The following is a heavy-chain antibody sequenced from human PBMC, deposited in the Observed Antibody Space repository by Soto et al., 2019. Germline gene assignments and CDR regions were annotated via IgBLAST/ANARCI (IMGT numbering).Heavy chain of an antibody. CDR3: SREAPSTSYYVFCSGYYMGSTTGYYGMDV. D-gene: IGHD3-3*01. J-gene: IGHJ6*02. CDR1: GFTFSSYS. Sequence: GGSLRLSCAASGFTFSSYSMNWVRQAPGKGLEWVSSISSSSSYIYYAESVKGRFTITRDNAKNTLYQQINSLRAEEKDKYYFSREAPSTSYYVFCSGYYMGSTTGYYGMDVWGQGTTVTVSS. V-gene: IGHV3-21*01. CDR2: ISSSSSYI.